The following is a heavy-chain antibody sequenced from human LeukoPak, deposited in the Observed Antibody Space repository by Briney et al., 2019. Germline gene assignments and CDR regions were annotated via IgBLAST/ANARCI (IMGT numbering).Heavy chain of an antibody. V-gene: IGHV3-15*01. CDR3: FTVCGSPRGGLWRDS. D-gene: IGHD2-2*01. Sequence: GESLTLSCAVYGFTFSDTWMSWVRPAPGKGLEWLGHIRSNPDGGTTGYIAPVKGRFTRDRDDSQNSLDLQMIGLKTEDTAVYYCFTVCGSPRGGLWRDSWGQGTLVTVSS. CDR2: IRSNPDGGTT. CDR1: GFTFSDTW. J-gene: IGHJ5*01.